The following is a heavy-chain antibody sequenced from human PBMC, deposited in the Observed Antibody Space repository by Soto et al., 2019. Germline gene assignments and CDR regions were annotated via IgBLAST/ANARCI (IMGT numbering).Heavy chain of an antibody. Sequence: PSETLSLTSTVSCGSISGSHWSWIRQTPGKLLEWVGYIHYSGSTNYNPSLKRRVTMSVDSAKIQFSLQLSSVTAADTAVYFCTKYRRTDAEGYSLDYWGQGALVTVSS. D-gene: IGHD2-15*01. V-gene: IGHV4-59*01. CDR2: IHYSGST. J-gene: IGHJ4*02. CDR1: CGSISGSH. CDR3: TKYRRTDAEGYSLDY.